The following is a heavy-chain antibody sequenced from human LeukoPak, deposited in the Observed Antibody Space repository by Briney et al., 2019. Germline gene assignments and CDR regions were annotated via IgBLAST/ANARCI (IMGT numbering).Heavy chain of an antibody. D-gene: IGHD6-13*01. CDR3: ARNIAAAGTY. J-gene: IGHJ4*02. V-gene: IGHV4-59*12. CDR2: IYYSGST. Sequence: SETLSLTCTVSGGSISSYYWSWIRQPPGKGLEWIGYIYYSGSTNYNPSLKSRVTISVDTSKNQFSLKLSSVTAADTAVYYCARNIAAAGTYWGQGTLVTVSS. CDR1: GGSISSYY.